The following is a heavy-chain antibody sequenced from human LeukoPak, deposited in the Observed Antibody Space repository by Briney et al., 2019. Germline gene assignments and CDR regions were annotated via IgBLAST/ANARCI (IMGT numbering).Heavy chain of an antibody. D-gene: IGHD5-18*01. CDR2: INPSGGST. CDR3: ARGGMGIQLWPFDY. CDR1: GFAFSSHY. Sequence: GASVKVSCKASGFAFSSHYMQWVRQAPGQGLEWMGIINPSGGSTSYAQKFQGRVTMTGDTSTSTVYMELSTLRSEDTAVYYCARGGMGIQLWPFDYWGQGTLVTVSS. V-gene: IGHV1-46*01. J-gene: IGHJ4*02.